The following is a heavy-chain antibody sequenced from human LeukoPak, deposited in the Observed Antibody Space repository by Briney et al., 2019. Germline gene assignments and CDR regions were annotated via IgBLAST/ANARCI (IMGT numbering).Heavy chain of an antibody. D-gene: IGHD3-22*01. J-gene: IGHJ4*02. Sequence: GGSLRLSCAASGFTFSSYAMSWVRQAPGKGLEWVSAINGSGGSTYYADSVKGRFTISRDNAKNSLYLQMNSLRAEDTAVYYCARDFSPKSYYYDSSGYWGMDYWGQGTLVTVSS. V-gene: IGHV3-23*01. CDR3: ARDFSPKSYYYDSSGYWGMDY. CDR1: GFTFSSYA. CDR2: INGSGGST.